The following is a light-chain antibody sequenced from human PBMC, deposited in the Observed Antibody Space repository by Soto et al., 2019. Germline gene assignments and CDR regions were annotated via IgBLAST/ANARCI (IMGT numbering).Light chain of an antibody. CDR2: GAS. Sequence: ETVMTQTPTTLSVSQGKRATRSCRASQSVSSGVAWYQQKPGQVPRLLIYGASNRATGVSARFSGSGSGTEFTLTISSLQSEDLAVCYCQQYHKWCTFGQGTKV. J-gene: IGKJ1*01. V-gene: IGKV3-15*01. CDR3: QQYHKWCT. CDR1: QSVSSG.